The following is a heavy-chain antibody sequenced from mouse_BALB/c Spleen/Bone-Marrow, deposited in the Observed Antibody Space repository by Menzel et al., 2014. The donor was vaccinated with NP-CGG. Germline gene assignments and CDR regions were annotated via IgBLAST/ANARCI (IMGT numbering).Heavy chain of an antibody. J-gene: IGHJ2*01. Sequence: EVKLMESGPGLVKPSQSLSLTCSVTGYSITSGYYWDWIRQLPGNKLEWMGYITYDGSDNYNPSLKNRISITRDTSKNQFFLKLNSVTTEDTATYYCARRGYGYLDYWGQGTTLTVSS. CDR1: GYSITSGYY. V-gene: IGHV3-6*02. CDR3: ARRGYGYLDY. CDR2: ITYDGSD. D-gene: IGHD2-10*02.